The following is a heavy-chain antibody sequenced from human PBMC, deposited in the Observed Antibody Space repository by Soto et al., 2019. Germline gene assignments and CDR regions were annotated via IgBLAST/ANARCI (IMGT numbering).Heavy chain of an antibody. CDR1: GGSISGYY. D-gene: IGHD3-22*01. CDR3: ARVDYDSSGYYYYFDY. V-gene: IGHV4-4*07. Sequence: PSETLSLTCAVSGGSISGYYWSWVRQPAGKGLEWIGRIYASGSTNYNPSLKSRVTISVDTSKNQFSLKLSSVTAADTAVYYCARVDYDSSGYYYYFDYWGQGTLVTVSS. J-gene: IGHJ4*02. CDR2: IYASGST.